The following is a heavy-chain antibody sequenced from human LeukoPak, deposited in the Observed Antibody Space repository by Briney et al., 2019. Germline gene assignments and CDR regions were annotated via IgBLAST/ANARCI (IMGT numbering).Heavy chain of an antibody. CDR1: GFTVSSNY. V-gene: IGHV3-53*01. CDR3: AKDSPPLNFVVVPAATPSYFDY. D-gene: IGHD2-2*01. CDR2: IYSGGST. J-gene: IGHJ4*02. Sequence: GGSLRLSCAASGFTVSSNYMSWVRQAPGKGLEWVSVIYSGGSTYYADSVKGRFTISRHNSKNTLYLQMNSLRAEDTAVYYCAKDSPPLNFVVVPAATPSYFDYWGQGTLVTVSS.